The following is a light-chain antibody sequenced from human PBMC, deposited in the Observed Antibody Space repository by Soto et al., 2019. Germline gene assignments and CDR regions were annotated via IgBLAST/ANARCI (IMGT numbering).Light chain of an antibody. CDR1: SSDVGGYDY. CDR2: EVS. J-gene: IGLJ1*01. Sequence: QSVLTQPPSASGSPGQAVTISCTGTSSDVGGYDYVSWYQQHPGKAPKLLIYEVSDRPSGVSTRFSGSKSGSTASLTISGLQTEDEADYYCTSYTTIGTLDLFGTGTKVTV. V-gene: IGLV2-14*01. CDR3: TSYTTIGTLDL.